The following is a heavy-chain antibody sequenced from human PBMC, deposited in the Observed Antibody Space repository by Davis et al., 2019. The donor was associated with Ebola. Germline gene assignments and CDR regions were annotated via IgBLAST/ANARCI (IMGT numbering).Heavy chain of an antibody. CDR1: GFSFSSYG. CDR3: VKDLGTSGIFEI. D-gene: IGHD1-7*01. J-gene: IGHJ3*02. V-gene: IGHV3-23*01. Sequence: GESLKIFCAGSGFSFSSYGMSWVRQAPGKGLEWVSAISPSAGSTFYGDSVNGRFTISRDNSRSTLYLQMNTLRADDTAVYYCVKDLGTSGIFEIWGQGTVVTVSS. CDR2: ISPSAGST.